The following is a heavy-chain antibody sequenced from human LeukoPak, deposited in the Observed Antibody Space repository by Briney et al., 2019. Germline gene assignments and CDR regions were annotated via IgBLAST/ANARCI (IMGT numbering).Heavy chain of an antibody. CDR1: GDSISGYY. CDR2: IYYSGTT. D-gene: IGHD1-7*01. J-gene: IGHJ4*02. CDR3: ARSRYYWNYYFDY. V-gene: IGHV4-59*01. Sequence: SETLSLTCTVSGDSISGYYWSWIRQPPGKGLEWIGYIYYSGTTNYNPSLNSRGTISVDTSKNEASLKLSFVTAADPAVYYCARSRYYWNYYFDYWVQGTLVTVSS.